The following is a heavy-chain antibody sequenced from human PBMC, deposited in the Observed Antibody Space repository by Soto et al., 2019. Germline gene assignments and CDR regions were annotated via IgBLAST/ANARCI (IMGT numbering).Heavy chain of an antibody. CDR1: GCSISSSSYY. D-gene: IGHD3-22*01. CDR2: IYYSGST. J-gene: IGHJ6*02. CDR3: ARHLRYYYDSSALAYYYYYGMDV. V-gene: IGHV4-39*01. Sequence: SETLSLTCTVLGCSISSSSYYWGWIRQPPGKGLEWIGSIYYSGSTYYNPSLKSRVTISVDTSKNQFSLKLSSVTAADTAVYYCARHLRYYYDSSALAYYYYYGMDVWGQGTTVT.